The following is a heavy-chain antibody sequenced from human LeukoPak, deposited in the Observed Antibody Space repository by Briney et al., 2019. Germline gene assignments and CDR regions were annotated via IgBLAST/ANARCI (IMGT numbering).Heavy chain of an antibody. CDR3: AREGPGLPDY. CDR1: GFSFSVFW. Sequence: GGSLRLSCAASGFSFSVFWMHWVRQAPGKGLVWVSRINSDGSSTSYADSVKGRFTISRDNAKNTLYLQMNSLRAEDTAVYYCAREGPGLPDYWGQGTLVTVSS. J-gene: IGHJ4*02. CDR2: INSDGSST. V-gene: IGHV3-74*01.